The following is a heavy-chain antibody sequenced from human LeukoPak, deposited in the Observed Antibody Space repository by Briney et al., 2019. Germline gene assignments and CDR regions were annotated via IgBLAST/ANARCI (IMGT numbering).Heavy chain of an antibody. D-gene: IGHD2-2*01. CDR2: ISSSSSTI. V-gene: IGHV3-48*01. CDR3: ARKYCSSTGCLFDC. J-gene: IGHJ4*02. CDR1: GFTFNSYS. Sequence: PGGSLRLSCAASGFTFNSYSMNWVRQAPGQGLEWVSYISSSSSTIYCADSVKGRFTISRDNAKNSLYLQMNSLRAEDTAVYYCARKYCSSTGCLFDCWGQGTLVTVSS.